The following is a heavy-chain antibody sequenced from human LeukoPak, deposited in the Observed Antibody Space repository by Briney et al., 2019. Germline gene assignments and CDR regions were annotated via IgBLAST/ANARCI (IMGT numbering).Heavy chain of an antibody. CDR1: GFTFSSYT. J-gene: IGHJ3*02. D-gene: IGHD3-16*01. CDR2: ISTSGGST. V-gene: IGHV3-23*01. Sequence: PGGSLRLSCAASGFTFSSYTMSWVRQAPGKGLEWVSAISTSGGSTYYADSVKGRFTISRDNSKNTLYLQMHSLRAEGTAVYFCAKPRGDVYNSEAFDIWGQGTMVTVSS. CDR3: AKPRGDVYNSEAFDI.